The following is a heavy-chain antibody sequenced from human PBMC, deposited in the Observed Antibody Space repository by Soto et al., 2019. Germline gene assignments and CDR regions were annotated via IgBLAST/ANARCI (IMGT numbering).Heavy chain of an antibody. J-gene: IGHJ4*02. Sequence: SVKVSCQASGGTFSSYAISWVRQAPGKGLAWRVGTIPTFGTGNYGKKFQDRVTITADESTGTAYMELRSLRSEDTAVYYCAGGECSGGSCYSPRPYAFDYWGQGTLVTVSS. CDR2: TIPTFGTG. CDR1: GGTFSSYA. V-gene: IGHV1-69*13. D-gene: IGHD2-15*01. CDR3: AGGECSGGSCYSPRPYAFDY.